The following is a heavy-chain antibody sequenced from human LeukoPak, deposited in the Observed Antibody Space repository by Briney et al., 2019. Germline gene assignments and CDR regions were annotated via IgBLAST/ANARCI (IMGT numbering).Heavy chain of an antibody. CDR3: AKRARDYYDSSGFSAYYYYMDV. CDR2: INGSGGST. D-gene: IGHD3-22*01. J-gene: IGHJ6*03. Sequence: PGGSLRLSCAASGFTFSSYAMSWVRQAPGKGLEWVSAINGSGGSTYYSDSVKGRFTISRDNSKNTLYLQMNSLRAEDTAVYYCAKRARDYYDSSGFSAYYYYMDVWGKGTTVTVSS. CDR1: GFTFSSYA. V-gene: IGHV3-23*01.